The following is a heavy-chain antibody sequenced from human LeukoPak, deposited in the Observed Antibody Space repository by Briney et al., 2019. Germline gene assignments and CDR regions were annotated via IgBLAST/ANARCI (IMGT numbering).Heavy chain of an antibody. V-gene: IGHV3-21*01. CDR2: IETSSDHI. J-gene: IGHJ4*02. D-gene: IGHD3-10*01. CDR3: VRGSTLHRGLKFWSLDH. CDR1: GFSFSDYT. Sequence: GGSLRLSCAASGFSFSDYTMNWVRKAPGKGLEWVSSIETSSDHIFYTNSVRGRFTIFTDNGKNSLYLQMNSLRVEDSALYYCVRGSTLHRGLKFWSLDHWGQGTLVTVSS.